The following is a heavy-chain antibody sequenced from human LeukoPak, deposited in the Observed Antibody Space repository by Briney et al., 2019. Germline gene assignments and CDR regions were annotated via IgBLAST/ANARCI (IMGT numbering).Heavy chain of an antibody. D-gene: IGHD1-26*01. Sequence: PSETLSLTCTVPGVSVSSGSYYWSWIRQPPGKGLEWIGYIYYSGSTNYNPSLKSRVTISVDTSKNQFSLKLSSVTAADTAVYYCARRLVSGSYYWGEGTLVTVSS. V-gene: IGHV4-61*01. CDR2: IYYSGST. J-gene: IGHJ4*02. CDR3: ARRLVSGSYY. CDR1: GVSVSSGSYY.